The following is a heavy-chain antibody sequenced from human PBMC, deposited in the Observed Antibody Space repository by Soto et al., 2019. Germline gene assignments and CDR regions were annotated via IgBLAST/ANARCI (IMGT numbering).Heavy chain of an antibody. CDR1: GYSFTSYW. V-gene: IGHV5-51*01. J-gene: IGHJ6*02. CDR3: ARGYFGSGSYSSYYYYGMAV. CDR2: IYPGDSDT. Sequence: PGESLKISCKGSGYSFTSYWIGWVRQMPGKGLEWMGIIYPGDSDTRYSPSFQGQVTISADKSISTAYLQWSSLKASDTAMYYCARGYFGSGSYSSYYYYGMAVWGQGTTVTVS. D-gene: IGHD3-10*01.